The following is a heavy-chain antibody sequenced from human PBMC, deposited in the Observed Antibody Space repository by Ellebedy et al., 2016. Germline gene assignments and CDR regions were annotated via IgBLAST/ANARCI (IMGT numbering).Heavy chain of an antibody. CDR3: VRGYNSFDS. J-gene: IGHJ4*02. CDR1: GFTFSDHY. CDR2: SRNKRNRYTT. Sequence: GGSLRLXXAASGFTFSDHYMDWVRQAPGKGLEWVGRSRNKRNRYTTEYAASVKGRFTISRDDSRNLLFLQMNSLNTEDTAVYYCVRGYNSFDSWGQGTLVTVSS. V-gene: IGHV3-72*01. D-gene: IGHD1-1*01.